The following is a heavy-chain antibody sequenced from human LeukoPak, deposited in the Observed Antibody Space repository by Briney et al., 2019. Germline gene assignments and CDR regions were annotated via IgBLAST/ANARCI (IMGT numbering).Heavy chain of an antibody. V-gene: IGHV1-8*01. CDR1: GYTFTSYD. CDR2: MNPNSGNT. D-gene: IGHD6-13*01. CDR3: ARGQVYSSSWGDYYYGMDV. J-gene: IGHJ6*02. Sequence: ASVKVSCKASGYTFTSYDINWVRRATGQGLEWMGWMNPNSGNTGYAQKFQGRVTMTRNTSISTACMELSSLRSEDTAVYYCARGQVYSSSWGDYYYGMDVWGQGTTVTVSS.